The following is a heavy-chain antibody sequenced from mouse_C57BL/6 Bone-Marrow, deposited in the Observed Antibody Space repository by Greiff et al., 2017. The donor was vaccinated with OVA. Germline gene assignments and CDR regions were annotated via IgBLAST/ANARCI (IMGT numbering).Heavy chain of an antibody. V-gene: IGHV1-59*01. CDR1: GYTFTSYW. J-gene: IGHJ2*01. CDR2: IDPSDSYT. D-gene: IGHD2-12*01. Sequence: VQLQQPGAELVRPGTSVKLSCKASGYTFTSYWMHWVKQRPGQGLEWIGVIDPSDSYTNYNQKFKGKATLTVDTSSSTASMQLSSLTSEDSAVYYCARYEPYFDYWGQGTTLTDSS. CDR3: ARYEPYFDY.